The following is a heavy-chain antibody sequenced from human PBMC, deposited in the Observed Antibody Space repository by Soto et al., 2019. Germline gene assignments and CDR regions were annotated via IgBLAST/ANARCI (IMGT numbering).Heavy chain of an antibody. J-gene: IGHJ6*02. Sequence: GGSLRLSCAASGFTFSSYSMNWVRQAPGKGLEWVSYISSSSSTIYYADSVKGRFTISRDNAKNSLYLQMNSLRDEDTAVYYCARTGYSSGWSPAKYYYYGMDVWGQGTTVTVSS. V-gene: IGHV3-48*02. CDR2: ISSSSSTI. CDR3: ARTGYSSGWSPAKYYYYGMDV. D-gene: IGHD6-19*01. CDR1: GFTFSSYS.